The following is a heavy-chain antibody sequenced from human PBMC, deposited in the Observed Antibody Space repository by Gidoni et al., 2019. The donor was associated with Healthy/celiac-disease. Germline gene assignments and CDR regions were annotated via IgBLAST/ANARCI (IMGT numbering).Heavy chain of an antibody. CDR2: ISGSGGST. CDR1: GVTFSSYA. Sequence: EVQLLESGGGLVQPGGSLRLSCAAYGVTFSSYAMSWVRQAPGKGLEWVSAISGSGGSTYYADSVKGRFTISRDNSKNTLYLQMNSLRAEDTAVYYCANFPIWGSYAHFDYLGQGTLVTVSS. D-gene: IGHD3-16*01. CDR3: ANFPIWGSYAHFDY. J-gene: IGHJ4*02. V-gene: IGHV3-23*01.